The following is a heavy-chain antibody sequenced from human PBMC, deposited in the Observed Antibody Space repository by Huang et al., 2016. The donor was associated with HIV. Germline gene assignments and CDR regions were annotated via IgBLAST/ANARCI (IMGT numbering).Heavy chain of an antibody. V-gene: IGHV1-2*02. J-gene: IGHJ6*02. CDR1: GYTFTCYY. D-gene: IGHD2-2*01. Sequence: QVQLVQSGAEVKKPGASVKVSCKAYGYTFTCYYMHWVRQAPGQGLGWMGLINPNSGGTNYAQKFQGKVTMTRGTSISTAYMELSRLRSDDTAVYDCAAGVVPAADYYYYYGMDVWGQGTTVTVSS. CDR3: AAGVVPAADYYYYYGMDV. CDR2: INPNSGGT.